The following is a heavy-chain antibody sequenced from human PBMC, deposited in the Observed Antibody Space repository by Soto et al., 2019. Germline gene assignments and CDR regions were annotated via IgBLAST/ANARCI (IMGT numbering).Heavy chain of an antibody. V-gene: IGHV4-59*08. CDR2: IYYSGST. CDR1: GGSISSYY. J-gene: IGHJ5*02. Sequence: SETLSLTCTVSGGSISSYYWSWVRQPPGKGLEWIGYIYYSGSTNYNPSLKSRVTISVDTSKNQFSLKLSSVTAADTAVYYCARLAAAGTGVNWFDPWGQGTLVTVSS. D-gene: IGHD6-13*01. CDR3: ARLAAAGTGVNWFDP.